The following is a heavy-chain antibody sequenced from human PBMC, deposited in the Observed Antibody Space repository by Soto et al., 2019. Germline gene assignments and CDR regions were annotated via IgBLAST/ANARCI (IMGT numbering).Heavy chain of an antibody. CDR1: GYSFSNSG. V-gene: IGHV1-18*01. CDR2: ISTYNGNT. J-gene: IGHJ5*02. Sequence: QVELVQSGPEVKKPGASVKVSCKASGYSFSNSGFSWMRQAPGQGLEWMGWISTYNGNTNYAQKFQGRLSMTRDTSTTTAFMELTTLRSDDTAVYYCARDEYNNGRNWLNPWGQGTLVTATS. CDR3: ARDEYNNGRNWLNP. D-gene: IGHD2-8*01.